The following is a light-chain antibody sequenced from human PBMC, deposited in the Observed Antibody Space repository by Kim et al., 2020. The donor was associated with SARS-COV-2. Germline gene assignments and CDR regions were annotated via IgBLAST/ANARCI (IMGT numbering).Light chain of an antibody. CDR2: QDT. CDR3: QAWDSRTV. V-gene: IGLV3-1*01. CDR1: KLGDKY. Sequence: VSVSPGQTATITCSGDKLGDKYACWYQQKPGQSPVLVIYQDTKRPSGIPERFSGSNSGNTATLTISATQAMDEADYYCQAWDSRTVFGGGTQLTVL. J-gene: IGLJ2*01.